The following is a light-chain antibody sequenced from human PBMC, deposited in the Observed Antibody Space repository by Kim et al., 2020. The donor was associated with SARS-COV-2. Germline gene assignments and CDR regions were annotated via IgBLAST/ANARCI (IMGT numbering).Light chain of an antibody. Sequence: QSVLTQPPSASGTPGQRVTISCSGGSSNIGHQDVFWYQQIPGTAPKLLIYRNDQRPSGVPDRFSGSKSGTSASLAISGLRSEDEADYYCAAWDDSLSGRVFGGGTQLTVL. V-gene: IGLV1-47*01. CDR2: RND. CDR1: SSNIGHQD. CDR3: AAWDDSLSGRV. J-gene: IGLJ3*02.